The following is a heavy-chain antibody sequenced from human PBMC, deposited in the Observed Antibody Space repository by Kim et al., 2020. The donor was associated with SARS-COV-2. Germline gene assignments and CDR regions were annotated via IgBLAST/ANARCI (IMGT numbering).Heavy chain of an antibody. J-gene: IGHJ4*02. V-gene: IGHV6-1*01. D-gene: IGHD4-4*01. CDR2: TYYRSKWYK. CDR1: GDNVSGDRVA. Sequence: SQTLSLTCVISGDNVSGDRVAWNWIRQSPSRGLEWLGRTYYRSKWYKDYAVSVKGRITISPDTSKNQFSLQVNSVTPEDTAVYYCARDHQYSVDYWGQGTLVTVSS. CDR3: ARDHQYSVDY.